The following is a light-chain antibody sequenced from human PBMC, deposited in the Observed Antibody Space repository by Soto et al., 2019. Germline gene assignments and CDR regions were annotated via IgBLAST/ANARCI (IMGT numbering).Light chain of an antibody. V-gene: IGKV3-11*01. CDR3: QHRSIWPVS. CDR2: DAS. CDR1: QSVSGY. Sequence: EIALTQSPGILSLSPGSRAPLSCRASQSVSGYLAWYQQKPGLAPRLLIYDASNRATGIPPRFSGSGSGTDFTLTISSLDPEDFAVYDCQHRSIWPVSFGQVTRLEIK. J-gene: IGKJ5*01.